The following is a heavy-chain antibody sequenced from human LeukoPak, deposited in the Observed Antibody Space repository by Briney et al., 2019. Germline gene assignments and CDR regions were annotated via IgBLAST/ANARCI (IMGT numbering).Heavy chain of an antibody. Sequence: KPGGSLRLSCAASGFTFNTYSMNWVRQAPGKGLEWVSSISSSGTYTYYADSVKGRFTISRDNAKNSLYLQMNSLRAEDTAVYYCAELGITMIGGVWGKGTTVTISS. D-gene: IGHD3-10*02. J-gene: IGHJ6*04. CDR3: AELGITMIGGV. V-gene: IGHV3-21*01. CDR1: GFTFNTYS. CDR2: ISSSGTYT.